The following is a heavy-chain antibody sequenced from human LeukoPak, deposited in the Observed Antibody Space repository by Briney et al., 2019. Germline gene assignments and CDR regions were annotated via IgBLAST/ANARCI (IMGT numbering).Heavy chain of an antibody. V-gene: IGHV1-8*01. J-gene: IGHJ5*02. D-gene: IGHD4/OR15-4a*01. CDR2: MNVKSGTA. Sequence: ASVKVSCKASGYPFNSYDLNWVRQAPGQRLEWMGCMNVKSGTADYAPKFQGRVTMTRNTSISTAYMELSSLRPEDTAVYYCARLPGYFGASWGQGTLVTVSS. CDR1: GYPFNSYD. CDR3: ARLPGYFGAS.